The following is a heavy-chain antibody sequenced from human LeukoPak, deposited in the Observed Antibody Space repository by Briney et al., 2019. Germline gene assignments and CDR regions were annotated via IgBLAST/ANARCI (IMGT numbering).Heavy chain of an antibody. J-gene: IGHJ4*02. CDR2: INDSGST. CDR1: GGSFSGYY. V-gene: IGHV4-34*01. Sequence: SETLSLTCAVYGGSFSGYYWNWICQPPGKGLEWIGEINDSGSTNYNPSLKSRVTISVDTSKNQFSLKLSSVTAADTAVYYCVRGRWFGELLSKRHDYWGQGTLVTVSS. D-gene: IGHD3-10*01. CDR3: VRGRWFGELLSKRHDY.